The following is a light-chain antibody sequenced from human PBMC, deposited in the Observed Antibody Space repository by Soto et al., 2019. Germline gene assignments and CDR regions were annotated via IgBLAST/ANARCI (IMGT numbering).Light chain of an antibody. V-gene: IGLV2-14*01. J-gene: IGLJ2*01. Sequence: QSVLTQPASVSGSPGQSIAISCTGTSNDIGGYNYVSWYQQYPGKAPKLMIYDVTNRPSGVSNRFSGSKSGDTASLTISGLQAEDEADYYCSSYTTSSTQVFGGGTKLTVL. CDR1: SNDIGGYNY. CDR2: DVT. CDR3: SSYTTSSTQV.